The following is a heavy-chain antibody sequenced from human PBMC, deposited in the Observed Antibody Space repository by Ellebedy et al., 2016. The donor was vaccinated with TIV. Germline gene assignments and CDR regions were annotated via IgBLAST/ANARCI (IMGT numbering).Heavy chain of an antibody. Sequence: FGDFHMNWVRKPPGKGLEWIGEINRSGSTKYNPSLKSRVTISVDTSKNQFSLKLSSVTTADSAVYYCARDRQQLISYDYWGQGALVTVSS. CDR2: INRSGST. CDR1: FGDFH. J-gene: IGHJ4*02. CDR3: ARDRQQLISYDY. D-gene: IGHD2-2*01. V-gene: IGHV4-34*01.